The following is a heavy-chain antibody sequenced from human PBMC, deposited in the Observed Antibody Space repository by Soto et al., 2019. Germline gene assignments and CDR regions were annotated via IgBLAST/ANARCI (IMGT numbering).Heavy chain of an antibody. J-gene: IGHJ3*02. Sequence: LVNPTQTLTLTFTFSGFSLSTSGVAVGWIRQPPGKALECLALIYWNDDKRYNPSLRSRLTVSRDTSKNQVVLTMTNMDPVDTATYYCAHRPVGGAFDIWGQGTMVTVSS. CDR1: GFSLSTSGVA. CDR2: IYWNDDK. CDR3: AHRPVGGAFDI. V-gene: IGHV2-5*01.